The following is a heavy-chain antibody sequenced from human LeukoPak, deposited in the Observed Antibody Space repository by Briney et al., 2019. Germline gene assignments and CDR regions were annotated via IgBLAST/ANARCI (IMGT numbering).Heavy chain of an antibody. CDR2: INHSGST. J-gene: IGHJ4*02. CDR1: GGSFSGYY. V-gene: IGHV4-34*01. Sequence: PSETLSLTCAVYGGSFSGYYWSWIRQPPGKGLEWIGEINHSGSTNYNPSLKSRVTISVDTSKNQFSLKLSSVTAADTAVYYCASLPGYSYGYGPDYWGQGTLVTVSS. CDR3: ASLPGYSYGYGPDY. D-gene: IGHD5-18*01.